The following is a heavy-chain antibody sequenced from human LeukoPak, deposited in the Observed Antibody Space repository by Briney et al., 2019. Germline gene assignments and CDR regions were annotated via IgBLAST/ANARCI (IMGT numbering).Heavy chain of an antibody. Sequence: PGGSLRLSCAASGFTFSSYAMSWVRQAPGKGLEWVSAISGSGGSTYYADSVKGRFTISRDNSKNTLYLQMNSLRAEDTAVYYCAKGPPPTYSSSWTPFDYWGQGTLVTVSS. CDR3: AKGPPPTYSSSWTPFDY. V-gene: IGHV3-23*01. J-gene: IGHJ4*02. CDR1: GFTFSSYA. D-gene: IGHD6-13*01. CDR2: ISGSGGST.